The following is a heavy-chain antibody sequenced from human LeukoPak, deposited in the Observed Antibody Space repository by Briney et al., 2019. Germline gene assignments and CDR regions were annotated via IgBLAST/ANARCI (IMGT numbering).Heavy chain of an antibody. V-gene: IGHV1-69*04. J-gene: IGHJ3*02. CDR2: IIPILGIA. Sequence: SVKVSCKASGGTFSSYAISWVRQAPGQGLEWMGRIIPILGIANYAQKFQGRVTITADKSTSTAYMGLRSLRSDDTAVYYCARVSHRQKGAFDIWGQGTMVTVSS. CDR1: GGTFSSYA. CDR3: ARVSHRQKGAFDI.